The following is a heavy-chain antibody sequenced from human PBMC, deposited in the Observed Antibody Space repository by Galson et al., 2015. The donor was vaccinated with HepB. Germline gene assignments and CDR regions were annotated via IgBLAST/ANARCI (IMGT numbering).Heavy chain of an antibody. CDR3: ARDQMPSGYDFQCAID. CDR1: GFTFGDYA. J-gene: IGHJ4*02. D-gene: IGHD5-12*01. CDR2: IRSKAYGGTT. V-gene: IGHV3-49*03. Sequence: SLRLSCAASGFTFGDYAMSWFRQAPGKGLEWVGFIRSKAYGGTTEYAASVKGRFTISRDHSKSIAYLQMNSLKTEDTAVYYCARDQMPSGYDFQCAIDWGQGTLVTVSS.